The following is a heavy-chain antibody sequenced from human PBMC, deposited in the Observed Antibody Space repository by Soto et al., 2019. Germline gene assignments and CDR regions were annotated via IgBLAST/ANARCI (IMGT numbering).Heavy chain of an antibody. V-gene: IGHV1-18*01. CDR2: ISAYNGNT. J-gene: IGHJ4*02. D-gene: IGHD4-17*01. CDR3: AREVLGNDYRAYRFVY. CDR1: GYTFTSYG. Sequence: ASVKVSCKASGYTFTSYGISWVRQAPGQGLEWMGWISAYNGNTNYAQKLQGRVTMTTDTSTSTAYMELRSLRSDDTAVYYCAREVLGNDYRAYRFVYWCQGILVTVSS.